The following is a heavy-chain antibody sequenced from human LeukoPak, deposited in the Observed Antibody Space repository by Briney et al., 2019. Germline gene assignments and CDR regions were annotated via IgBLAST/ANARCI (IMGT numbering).Heavy chain of an antibody. D-gene: IGHD3-22*01. Sequence: ASVKVSCKASGYTFTGYYTHWVRQAPGQGLEWMGWINPNSGGTNYAQKFQGRVTMTRDTSISTAYMELSRLRSDDTAVYYCARDKYYDSSGYTNWFDPWGQGTLVTVSS. CDR1: GYTFTGYY. CDR2: INPNSGGT. V-gene: IGHV1-2*02. CDR3: ARDKYYDSSGYTNWFDP. J-gene: IGHJ5*02.